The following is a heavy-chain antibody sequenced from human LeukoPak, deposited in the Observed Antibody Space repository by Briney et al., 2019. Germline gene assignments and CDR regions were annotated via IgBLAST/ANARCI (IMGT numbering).Heavy chain of an antibody. CDR2: ISSSSSTI. CDR1: GFTFSSYS. CDR3: AREATIVDAFDI. Sequence: GGSLRLSCAPSGFTFSSYSMNWVRQAPGKGLEWVSYISSSSSTIYYADSVKGRFTISRDNSKNTLYLQMNSLRAEDTAVYYCAREATIVDAFDIRGQGTMVTVSS. D-gene: IGHD5-12*01. V-gene: IGHV3-48*01. J-gene: IGHJ3*02.